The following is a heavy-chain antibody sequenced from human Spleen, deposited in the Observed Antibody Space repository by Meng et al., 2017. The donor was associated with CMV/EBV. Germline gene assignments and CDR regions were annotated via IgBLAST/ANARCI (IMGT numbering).Heavy chain of an antibody. CDR2: IYSGGST. J-gene: IGHJ4*02. D-gene: IGHD6-6*01. CDR3: ARWYDTSSGFDY. V-gene: IGHV3-53*01. CDR1: GFTFSSYS. Sequence: GESLKISCAASGFTFSSYSMNWVRQAPGKGLEWVSVIYSGGSTYYAASVKGRFTISRDSSKNTLYLQMNSLRTEDTAVYYCARWYDTSSGFDYWGQGTLVTVSS.